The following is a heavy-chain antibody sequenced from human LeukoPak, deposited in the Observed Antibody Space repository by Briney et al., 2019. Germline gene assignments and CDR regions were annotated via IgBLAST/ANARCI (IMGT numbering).Heavy chain of an antibody. CDR1: GFTVSSNY. D-gene: IGHD3-9*01. J-gene: IGHJ5*02. CDR3: ARDYSASYYDILTGRYNWFDP. CDR2: IYSGGST. Sequence: PGGSLRLSCAASGFTVSSNYMSWVRQAPGKGLEWVSVIYSGGSTYYADSVKGRFTISRDNAKNSLYLQMNSLRAEDTAVYYCARDYSASYYDILTGRYNWFDPWGQGTLVTVSS. V-gene: IGHV3-53*01.